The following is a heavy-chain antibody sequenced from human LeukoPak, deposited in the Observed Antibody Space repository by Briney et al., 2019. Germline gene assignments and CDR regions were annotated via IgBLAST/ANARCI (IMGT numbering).Heavy chain of an antibody. J-gene: IGHJ6*02. CDR3: ANAGSGYYNYYYGMDV. Sequence: SVKVSCKASGGTFSSYAISWVRQAPGQGLEWMGGIIPIFGTANYAQKFQGRVTITADESTSTAYMELSSLRSEDTAVYYCANAGSGYYNYYYGMDVWGQGTTVTVSS. V-gene: IGHV1-69*13. D-gene: IGHD3-22*01. CDR2: IIPIFGTA. CDR1: GGTFSSYA.